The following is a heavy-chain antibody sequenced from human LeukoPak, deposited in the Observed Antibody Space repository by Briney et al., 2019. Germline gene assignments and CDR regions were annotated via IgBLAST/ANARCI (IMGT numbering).Heavy chain of an antibody. CDR1: GGSISSSSYY. Sequence: PSETLSLTCTVSGGSISSSSYYWGWIRQPPGKGLEWIGSIYYSGSTYYNPSLKSRVTISVDTSKNQFSLKLSSVTAADTAVYYCARVGAPRTYYFDYWGQGTLVTVSS. CDR2: IYYSGST. V-gene: IGHV4-39*07. D-gene: IGHD1-26*01. J-gene: IGHJ4*02. CDR3: ARVGAPRTYYFDY.